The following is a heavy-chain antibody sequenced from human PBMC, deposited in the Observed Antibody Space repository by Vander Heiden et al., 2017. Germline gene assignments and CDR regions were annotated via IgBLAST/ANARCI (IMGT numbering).Heavy chain of an antibody. Sequence: QVQLQQWGAGLLKPSETLSLTCAVYVGSFSGYYWSWIRQPPGKGLEWIGEINHSGSTNYNPSLKSRVTISVDTSKNQFSLKLSSVTAADTAVYYCAIVGSMGAFDIWGQGTMVTVSS. CDR2: INHSGST. CDR1: VGSFSGYY. J-gene: IGHJ3*02. CDR3: AIVGSMGAFDI. D-gene: IGHD1-26*01. V-gene: IGHV4-34*01.